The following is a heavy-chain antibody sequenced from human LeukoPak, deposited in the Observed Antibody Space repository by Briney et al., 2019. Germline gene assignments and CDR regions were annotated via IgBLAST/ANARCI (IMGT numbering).Heavy chain of an antibody. CDR1: GGSISSYY. J-gene: IGHJ4*02. CDR2: IYYSGST. D-gene: IGHD6-13*01. V-gene: IGHV4-59*01. Sequence: SETLSLTCTVSGGSISSYYWSWIRQSPGKGLEWIGYIYYSGSTNYNPSLKSRVTISVDTSRNQFSLKLSSVTAADTAVYYCARAEQQLGYYSDYWGQGTLVTVSS. CDR3: ARAEQQLGYYSDY.